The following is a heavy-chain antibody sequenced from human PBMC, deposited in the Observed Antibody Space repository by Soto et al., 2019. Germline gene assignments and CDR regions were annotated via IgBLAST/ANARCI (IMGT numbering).Heavy chain of an antibody. CDR1: GYTFTSYA. J-gene: IGHJ4*02. V-gene: IGHV1-3*01. D-gene: IGHD6-6*01. Sequence: ASVKVSCKASGYTFTSYAMHWVRQAPGQRLEWMGWINAGNGNTKYSQKFQGRVTITRDTSASTAYMELSSLRSEDTAVYYCARGRGSSSFTYYWGQGTLVTVSS. CDR2: INAGNGNT. CDR3: ARGRGSSSFTYY.